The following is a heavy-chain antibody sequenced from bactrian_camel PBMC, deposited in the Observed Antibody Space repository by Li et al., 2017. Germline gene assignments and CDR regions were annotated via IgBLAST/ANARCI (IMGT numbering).Heavy chain of an antibody. CDR2: IDSDGAS. CDR3: AGDFDLVEVVNSRRSVSWADFGF. D-gene: IGHD1*01. Sequence: HVQLVESGGSLVPPGGSLRPSCTSSGYNVYTYSSVCMGWFRRAPGKEREGVAAIDSDGASIYLDSMKGRFIISRDNAKNTVYLQMNSLKPEDTAMYYCAGDFDLVEVVNSRRSVSWADFGFWGQGTQVTVS. V-gene: IGHV3S26*01. J-gene: IGHJ6*01. CDR1: GYNVYTYSSVC.